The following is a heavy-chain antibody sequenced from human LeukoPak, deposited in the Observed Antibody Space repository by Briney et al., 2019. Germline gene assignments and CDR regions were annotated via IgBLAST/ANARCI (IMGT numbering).Heavy chain of an antibody. CDR1: GFIFSSYV. Sequence: GGSLRLSCAASGFIFSSYVMAWVRQVPGKGLEWVSTIRGSGTITYYADSVKGRFTISRDNSNNTLFLKMNSLGAEYTALYYCSRLTTVVTWLFDLWGRGTLVTVSS. J-gene: IGHJ2*01. D-gene: IGHD4-23*01. CDR2: IRGSGTIT. CDR3: SRLTTVVTWLFDL. V-gene: IGHV3-23*01.